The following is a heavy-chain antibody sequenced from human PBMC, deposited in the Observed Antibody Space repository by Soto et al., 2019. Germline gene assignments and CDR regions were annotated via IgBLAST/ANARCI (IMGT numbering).Heavy chain of an antibody. CDR3: ASSATTANSCDGMAG. Sequence: QVQLVQSGAEEKKPGASVKVSCKASGYTFTSYAMHWVRQAPGQRLEWMGWINAGNGNTKYSQKFQGRVTITRDTSASTASMEMSSLRSEDTAVYYCASSATTANSCDGMAGWGQGPTVTVPS. J-gene: IGHJ6*02. CDR2: INAGNGNT. V-gene: IGHV1-3*05. CDR1: GYTFTSYA. D-gene: IGHD1-26*01.